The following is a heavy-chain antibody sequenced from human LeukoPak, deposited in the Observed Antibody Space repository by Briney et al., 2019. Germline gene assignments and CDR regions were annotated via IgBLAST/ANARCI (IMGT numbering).Heavy chain of an antibody. V-gene: IGHV3-21*04. Sequence: GGSLRLSCAASGFTFSSYSMNWVRQAPGKGLEWVSSISSSSSYIYYADSVKGRFTISRDNSKNTMYLQMNSLRAGDTAVYYCAKADYSGSYYFGFDYWGQGTLVTVSS. CDR1: GFTFSSYS. J-gene: IGHJ4*02. CDR3: AKADYSGSYYFGFDY. CDR2: ISSSSSYI. D-gene: IGHD1-26*01.